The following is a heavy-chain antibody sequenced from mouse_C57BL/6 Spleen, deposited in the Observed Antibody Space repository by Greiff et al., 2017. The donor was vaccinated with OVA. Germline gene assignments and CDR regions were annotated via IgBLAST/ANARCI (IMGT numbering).Heavy chain of an antibody. D-gene: IGHD3-3*01. CDR2: IYPGDGDT. J-gene: IGHJ2*01. V-gene: IGHV1-82*01. Sequence: QVQLKESGPELVKPGASVKISCKASGYAFSSSWMNWVKQRPGKGLEWIGRIYPGDGDTNYNGKFKGKATLTADKSSSTAYMQLSSLTSEDSAVYFCERFGGGRGGYWGQGTTLTVSS. CDR3: ERFGGGRGGY. CDR1: GYAFSSSW.